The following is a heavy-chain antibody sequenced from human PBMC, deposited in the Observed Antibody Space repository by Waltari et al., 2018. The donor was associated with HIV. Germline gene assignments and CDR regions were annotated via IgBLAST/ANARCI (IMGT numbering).Heavy chain of an antibody. CDR3: AKISRLQTIFGVIDS. J-gene: IGHJ5*01. V-gene: IGHV3-30*18. CDR1: GFIFSTYG. Sequence: QVQLVESGGGVVQPGTSLRLSCAASGFIFSTYGLQWVRQAPGKGLEWVAVISSDGSTKFYADAVKGRFTLSRDKSKSALSLQMNNLEVEDTAVYYCAKISRLQTIFGVIDSWGPGTQVTVSS. CDR2: ISSDGSTK. D-gene: IGHD3-3*01.